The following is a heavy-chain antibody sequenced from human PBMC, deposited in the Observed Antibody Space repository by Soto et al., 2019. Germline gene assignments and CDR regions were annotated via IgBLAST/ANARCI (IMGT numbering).Heavy chain of an antibody. CDR3: AHTGPTGYSSSWYRAFDI. D-gene: IGHD6-13*01. CDR2: ISYDGSNK. J-gene: IGHJ3*02. Sequence: PGGSLRLSCAASGFTFSSYAMHWVRQAPGKGLEWVAVISYDGSNKYYADSVKGRFTISRDNSKNTLYLQMNSLRAEDTALYYCAHTGPTGYSSSWYRAFDIWGQGTMVTVSS. V-gene: IGHV3-30-3*01. CDR1: GFTFSSYA.